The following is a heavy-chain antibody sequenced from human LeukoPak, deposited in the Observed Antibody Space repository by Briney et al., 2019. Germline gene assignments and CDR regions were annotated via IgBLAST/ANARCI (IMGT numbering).Heavy chain of an antibody. CDR2: INHSGST. J-gene: IGHJ4*02. CDR1: GGSFSGYY. D-gene: IGHD3-10*01. V-gene: IGHV4-34*01. Sequence: PSETLSLTCAVYGGSFSGYYWSWIRQPPGKGLEWIGEINHSGSTNYNPSLKSRVTISVDTSKNQFSLKLCSVTAADTAVYYCAILYGSGRYFDYWGRGTLVTVSS. CDR3: AILYGSGRYFDY.